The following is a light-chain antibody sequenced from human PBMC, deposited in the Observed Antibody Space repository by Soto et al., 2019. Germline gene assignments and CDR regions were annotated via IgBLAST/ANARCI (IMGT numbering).Light chain of an antibody. J-gene: IGKJ1*01. CDR2: GAS. CDR1: QSVSSSF. V-gene: IGKV3-20*01. CDR3: QQYDSSPWT. Sequence: EIVLTQSPGTLSLSPGERATLSCRASQSVSSSFLAWYQQKPGQAPRLLIYGASSRATGIPDMFSGSGSGTDFTLTISRREPEDFAVYYCQQYDSSPWTFGQGTKMEIK.